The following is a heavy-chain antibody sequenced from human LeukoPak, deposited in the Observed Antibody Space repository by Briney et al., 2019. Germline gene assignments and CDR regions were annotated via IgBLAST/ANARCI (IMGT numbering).Heavy chain of an antibody. D-gene: IGHD3-9*01. Sequence: SGPTLVNPTQTLTLTCTFSGFSFTSGVGVGWIRQPPGKALEWLALIYWDDDQRYSPSLKSRLTITKDTSKNQVVLTMTNMDPVDTATYFCAHGTGGFNIFTGFYSPFRYWGQGALVTVSS. J-gene: IGHJ4*02. V-gene: IGHV2-5*02. CDR2: IYWDDDQ. CDR3: AHGTGGFNIFTGFYSPFRY. CDR1: GFSFTSGVG.